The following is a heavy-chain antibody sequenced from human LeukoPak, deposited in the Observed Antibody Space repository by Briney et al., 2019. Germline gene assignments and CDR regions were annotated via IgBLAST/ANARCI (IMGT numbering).Heavy chain of an antibody. V-gene: IGHV1-8*01. CDR3: VRDLGVDTSMIFFDF. Sequence: ASVTVSCTASGYTFTSYDINWVRQAAGQGLEWMGWMNPNSGNTGYAQKFQGRVTMTRNTSISTAYMELRSLRFDDTAVFYCVRDLGVDTSMIFFDFWGQGTLVTVSS. CDR1: GYTFTSYD. CDR2: MNPNSGNT. J-gene: IGHJ4*02. D-gene: IGHD3/OR15-3a*01.